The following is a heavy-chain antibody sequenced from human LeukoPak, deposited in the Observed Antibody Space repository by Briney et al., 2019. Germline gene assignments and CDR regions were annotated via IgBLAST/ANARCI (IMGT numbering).Heavy chain of an antibody. CDR1: GGSISSSSYY. J-gene: IGHJ4*02. Sequence: SENLSLNCTVSGGSISSSSYYWGWIRQPPGKGLEWIGSIYYSGSTYYNPSLKSRVPISVDTSKNQFSLKLSSVTAADTAVYYCRRVYYDSSGYYPFDYWGQGTLVTVSS. V-gene: IGHV4-39*01. D-gene: IGHD3-22*01. CDR2: IYYSGST. CDR3: RRVYYDSSGYYPFDY.